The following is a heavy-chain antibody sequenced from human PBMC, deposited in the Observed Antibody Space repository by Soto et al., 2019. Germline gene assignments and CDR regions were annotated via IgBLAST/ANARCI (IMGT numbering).Heavy chain of an antibody. Sequence: EVQMVESGGGLVQPGGSLSVYCTASGFTFSDSWMTWVRQATGKGLEWVARIKPDESEKKYADSVKGRFSISRDNAKNSMYLQMDSLRGEDTAVYYCVRGGSNYASWGQGTLVTVSS. CDR3: VRGGSNYAS. J-gene: IGHJ5*02. CDR1: GFTFSDSW. D-gene: IGHD4-4*01. CDR2: IKPDESEK. V-gene: IGHV3-7*01.